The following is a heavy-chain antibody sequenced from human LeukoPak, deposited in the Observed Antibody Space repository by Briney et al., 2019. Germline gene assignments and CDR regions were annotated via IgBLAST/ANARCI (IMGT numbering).Heavy chain of an antibody. CDR3: ITPLPYSAQ. CDR1: GFTFSSYA. CDR2: TKPKTDGETT. Sequence: GGSLRLSCAASGFTFSSYAMHWVRQAPGKGLEWVGRTKPKTDGETTEYAAPVKDRFSISRDDSKSMMYLQMNSLKTEDTAVYYCITPLPYSAQGGQGTLVTVSS. V-gene: IGHV3-15*07. D-gene: IGHD2-21*01. J-gene: IGHJ4*02.